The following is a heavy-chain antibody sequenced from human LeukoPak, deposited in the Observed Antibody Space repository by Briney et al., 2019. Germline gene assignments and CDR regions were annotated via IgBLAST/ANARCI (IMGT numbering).Heavy chain of an antibody. J-gene: IGHJ1*01. V-gene: IGHV4-4*07. CDR2: FYTAAKT. Sequence: PSETLSLTCSVSGGSINNCYCSWIRQPAGKGLEWIGRFYTAAKTDYNPSLKSRITLSLDTSKNQFSLQLNSVTAADTAVYYCATSPTQVDCTSTSCREYFPHWGQGTLVTVS. D-gene: IGHD2-2*01. CDR3: ATSPTQVDCTSTSCREYFPH. CDR1: GGSINNCY.